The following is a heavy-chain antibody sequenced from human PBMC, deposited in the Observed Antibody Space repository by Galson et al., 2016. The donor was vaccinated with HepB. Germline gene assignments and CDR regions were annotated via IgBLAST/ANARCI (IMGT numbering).Heavy chain of an antibody. CDR1: GFTFADYA. CDR2: VRSETYGGTT. CDR3: SRISGYTYGHDFDY. J-gene: IGHJ4*02. Sequence: SLRLSCATSGFTFADYAMTWFRQTPGEGLEWVGFVRSETYGGTTDYAASVEGRFTISRDDSNSIAYLRMNSLKTEDTAVYYCSRISGYTYGHDFDYWGQGTLVTVSS. D-gene: IGHD5-18*01. V-gene: IGHV3-49*03.